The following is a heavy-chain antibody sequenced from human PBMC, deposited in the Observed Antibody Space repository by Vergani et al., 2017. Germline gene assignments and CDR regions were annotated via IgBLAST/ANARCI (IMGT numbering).Heavy chain of an antibody. V-gene: IGHV4-34*09. Sequence: QVQLQESGPGLVKPSQTLSLTCAVYGGSFSGYYWSWIRQPPGKGLEWIGEINHSGSTNYNPSLKSRVTISVDTSKNQFSLKLSSVTAADTAVYYCARGGARITMVRGVIPPKFDYWGQGTLVTVSS. CDR3: ARGGARITMVRGVIPPKFDY. CDR2: INHSGST. J-gene: IGHJ4*02. CDR1: GGSFSGYY. D-gene: IGHD3-10*01.